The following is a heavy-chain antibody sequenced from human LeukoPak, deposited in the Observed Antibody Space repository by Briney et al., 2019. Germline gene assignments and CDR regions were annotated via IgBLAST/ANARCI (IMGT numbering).Heavy chain of an antibody. CDR2: ISGSGGST. V-gene: IGHV3-23*01. J-gene: IGHJ4*02. D-gene: IGHD3-16*02. Sequence: GGSLRLSCAASGFTFSSYAMSWVRQAPGKGLEWVSAISGSGGSTYYADSVKGRFTISRDNSKDTLYLQMNSLRAEDTAVYYCAIHITFGGVIVYWGQGTLVTVSS. CDR1: GFTFSSYA. CDR3: AIHITFGGVIVY.